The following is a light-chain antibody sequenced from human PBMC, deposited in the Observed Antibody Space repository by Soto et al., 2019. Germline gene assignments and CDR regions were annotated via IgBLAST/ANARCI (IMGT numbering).Light chain of an antibody. CDR2: EVS. CDR3: SSYAGSNNFV. Sequence: QSVLTQPPSASGSPGQSVTISCTGTSSDVGGYNYVSWYQQHPGKAPKLMIYEVSERPSGVPDRSSGSKSSNTASLTVSGLQAEDEADYYCSSYAGSNNFVFGTGTKV. V-gene: IGLV2-8*01. CDR1: SSDVGGYNY. J-gene: IGLJ1*01.